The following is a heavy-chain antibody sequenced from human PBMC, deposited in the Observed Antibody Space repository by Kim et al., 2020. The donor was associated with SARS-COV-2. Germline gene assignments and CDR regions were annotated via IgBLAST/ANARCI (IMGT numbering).Heavy chain of an antibody. Sequence: SVTRRFTISRDNAKNSLYLQMNRLRDEDTAVYYCERVHGTVTSAIDAFDMWGQGTMVTVSS. CDR3: ERVHGTVTSAIDAFDM. J-gene: IGHJ3*02. V-gene: IGHV3-48*02. D-gene: IGHD4-4*01.